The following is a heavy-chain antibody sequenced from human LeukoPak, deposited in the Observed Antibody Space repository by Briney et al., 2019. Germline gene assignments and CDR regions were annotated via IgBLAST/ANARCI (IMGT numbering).Heavy chain of an antibody. V-gene: IGHV3-23*01. Sequence: GGSLRLSCAASGFTFSSFGMSWVRQAPGKGLEWVVGTSGSGGSTYYADSVKGRFTISRDNAKNSLYLQMNSLRAEDTAVYYCARDLGIEDYWGQGTLVTVSS. CDR1: GFTFSSFG. CDR2: TSGSGGST. CDR3: ARDLGIEDY. J-gene: IGHJ4*02. D-gene: IGHD2-2*03.